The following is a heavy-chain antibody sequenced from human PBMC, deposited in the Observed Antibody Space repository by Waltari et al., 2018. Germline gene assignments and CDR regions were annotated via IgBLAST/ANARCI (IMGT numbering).Heavy chain of an antibody. CDR2: INHSGST. CDR1: GGSFSGYY. CDR3: ARGQTTVTTRYDY. J-gene: IGHJ4*02. D-gene: IGHD4-17*01. V-gene: IGHV4-34*01. Sequence: QVQLQQWGAGLLKPSETLSLTCAVYGGSFSGYYWSWIRQPPGKGLEWIGEINHSGSTNYNPSLKSRVTISVDTSKNQFSLKLSSVTAADTAVYYCARGQTTVTTRYDYWGQGTLVTVSS.